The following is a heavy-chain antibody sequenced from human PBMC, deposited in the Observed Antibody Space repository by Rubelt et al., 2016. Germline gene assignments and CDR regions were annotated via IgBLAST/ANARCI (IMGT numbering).Heavy chain of an antibody. J-gene: IGHJ3*02. Sequence: EVQLVESGGRVVRPGESLRLSCVASGFTFRIYWMHWVRHAPGKGLVWVSRINSDGGYTNYADSVKGRFPISRGNARNTLYLQVNSLRAEDTTGYYCVWDNNGYAVDIWGQGTMVTVSS. CDR3: VWDNNGYAVDI. V-gene: IGHV3-74*02. D-gene: IGHD1/OR15-1a*01. CDR1: GFTFRIYW. CDR2: INSDGGYT.